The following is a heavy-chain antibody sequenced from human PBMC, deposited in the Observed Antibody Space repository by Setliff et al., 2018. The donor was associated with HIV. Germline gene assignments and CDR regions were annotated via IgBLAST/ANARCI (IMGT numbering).Heavy chain of an antibody. CDR3: ARGYCSGGFCHPNYYHYMDV. CDR2: MYSSGNN. CDR1: GVSITSADYY. D-gene: IGHD2-15*01. Sequence: SETLSLTCAVSGVSITSADYYWSRIRQHPVKGLEWIGYMYSSGNNYYNPSLKSRLVVSVDESKNQFSLNLSSVTAADTAVYYCARGYCSGGFCHPNYYHYMDVWGKGTTVTVSS. J-gene: IGHJ6*03. V-gene: IGHV4-31*11.